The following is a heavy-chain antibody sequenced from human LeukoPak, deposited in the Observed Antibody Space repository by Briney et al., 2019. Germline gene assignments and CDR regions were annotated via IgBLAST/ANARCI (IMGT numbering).Heavy chain of an antibody. CDR1: GGSISSGGYY. Sequence: SETLSLTCTVSGGSISSGGYYWTWIRQPPGKGLEWIGHISYSGSPYHNPSLKSRLTISMDTSKNQFSLNLSSVTVADTAVYHCARRGSGWFDYWGQGTLVTVSS. J-gene: IGHJ4*02. D-gene: IGHD6-19*01. CDR2: ISYSGSP. CDR3: ARRGSGWFDY. V-gene: IGHV4-30-4*01.